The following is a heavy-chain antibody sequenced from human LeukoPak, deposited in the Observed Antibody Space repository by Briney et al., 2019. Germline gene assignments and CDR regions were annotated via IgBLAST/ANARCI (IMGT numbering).Heavy chain of an antibody. J-gene: IGHJ4*02. CDR3: ARIMGTGTTPARYYFDY. D-gene: IGHD1-1*01. CDR2: IYYSGST. V-gene: IGHV4-59*01. CDR1: GGPMSSYY. Sequence: SGTLSLTCTVSGGPMSSYYWSWIRQPPGKGVEWIGYIYYSGSTNYNPSLKSRVTISVDTSKNQFSLKLSSVTAADAAVYYCARIMGTGTTPARYYFDYWGQGTLVTVSS.